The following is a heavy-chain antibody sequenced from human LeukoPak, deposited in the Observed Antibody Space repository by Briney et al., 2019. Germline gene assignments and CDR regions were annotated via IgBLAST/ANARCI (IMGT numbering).Heavy chain of an antibody. Sequence: PGGSLRLSCAASAFSLNAYNMNWVRQAPGKGLEWVSSISYTGTYIYYADSVKGRFTISRDNAKNTLYLQMNSLRAEDTAVYYCARVGGYCSSTSCHEGYYYYYYMDVWGKGTTVTVSS. V-gene: IGHV3-21*01. J-gene: IGHJ6*03. CDR2: ISYTGTYI. CDR1: AFSLNAYN. D-gene: IGHD2-2*01. CDR3: ARVGGYCSSTSCHEGYYYYYYMDV.